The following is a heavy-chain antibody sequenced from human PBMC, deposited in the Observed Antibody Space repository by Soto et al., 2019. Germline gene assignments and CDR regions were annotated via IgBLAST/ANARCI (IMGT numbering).Heavy chain of an antibody. Sequence: QVQLVQSGAEVKKPGSSVKVSCKASGGTFSSYAISWVRQAPGQGLEWMGGIIPIFGTANYAQKFQGRVTITADESTSTAYMELSSLRSEDTAVYFCARVPRDSGSYYWAYYYYGMYVWGQGTTVTVSS. V-gene: IGHV1-69*01. J-gene: IGHJ6*02. CDR3: ARVPRDSGSYYWAYYYYGMYV. CDR2: IIPIFGTA. CDR1: GGTFSSYA. D-gene: IGHD1-26*01.